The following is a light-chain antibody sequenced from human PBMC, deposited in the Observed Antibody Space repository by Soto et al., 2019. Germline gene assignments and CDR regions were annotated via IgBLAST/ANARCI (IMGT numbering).Light chain of an antibody. CDR3: SSHTSNDTVL. CDR1: SSDVGDYDY. J-gene: IGLJ2*01. Sequence: QSVLTQPASVSGSHGQSITISCTATSSDVGDYDYVSWYQQHPGKAPKLMIYEVSNRPSGVSNRFSGSKSGNTASLTISGLQAEDEADYYCSSHTSNDTVLFGGGTKLTVL. CDR2: EVS. V-gene: IGLV2-14*01.